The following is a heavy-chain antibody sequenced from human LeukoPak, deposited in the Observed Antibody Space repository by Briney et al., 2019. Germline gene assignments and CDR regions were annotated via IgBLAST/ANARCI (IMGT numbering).Heavy chain of an antibody. Sequence: APVKVSCKASGYTFSNYGITWVRQSPGQGLEWMGWIGPNNGNTNYVQKLQGRVTMTTDTSASTAYMELGSLRSDDTAVYYCARNTPYYYDSSGYYLNWGQGTLVTVSS. V-gene: IGHV1-18*01. D-gene: IGHD3-22*01. J-gene: IGHJ4*02. CDR2: IGPNNGNT. CDR3: ARNTPYYYDSSGYYLN. CDR1: GYTFSNYG.